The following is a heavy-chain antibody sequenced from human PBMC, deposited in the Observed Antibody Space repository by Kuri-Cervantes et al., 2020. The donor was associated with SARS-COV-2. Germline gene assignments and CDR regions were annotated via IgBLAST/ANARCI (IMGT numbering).Heavy chain of an antibody. J-gene: IGHJ6*03. CDR2: IYSGGST. V-gene: IGHV3-53*01. CDR3: AREHQDFWSGYYTGWTLGVVDYYYYYMDV. CDR1: GFTVSSNY. D-gene: IGHD3-3*01. Sequence: GGSLRLSCAASGFTVSSNYMNWVRQAPGKGLEWVSIIYSGGSTYHADSMKGRFTISRDNSKNTLYLQMNSLRAEDTAVYYCAREHQDFWSGYYTGWTLGVVDYYYYYMDVWGKGTTVTVSS.